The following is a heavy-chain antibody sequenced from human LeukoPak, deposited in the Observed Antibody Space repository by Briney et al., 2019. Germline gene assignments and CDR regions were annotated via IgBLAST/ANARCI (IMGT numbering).Heavy chain of an antibody. CDR1: GGSISSGGYY. V-gene: IGHV4-31*03. Sequence: ASQTLSLTCTVSGGSISSGGYYWSWIRQHPGKGLEWNGYIYYSGSTYYNPSLKSRVTISVDASKNQFSLKLSSVTAADTAVYYCARGSSHYDILTGYYVYYFDYWGQGTLVTVSS. CDR3: ARGSSHYDILTGYYVYYFDY. J-gene: IGHJ4*02. D-gene: IGHD3-9*01. CDR2: IYYSGST.